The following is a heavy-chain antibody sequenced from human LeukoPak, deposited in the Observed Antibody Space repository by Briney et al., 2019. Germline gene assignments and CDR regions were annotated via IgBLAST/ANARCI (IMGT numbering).Heavy chain of an antibody. CDR1: GFTFSSYG. V-gene: IGHV3-30*02. CDR3: AKDMTTVTFFDY. CDR2: IWYDGSNK. Sequence: PGGSLRLSCAASGFTFSSYGMHWVRQAPGKGLEWVAFIWYDGSNKYYADSVKGRFTISRDNSKNTLYLQMNSLRAEDTAVYYCAKDMTTVTFFDYWGQGTLVTVSS. D-gene: IGHD4-17*01. J-gene: IGHJ4*02.